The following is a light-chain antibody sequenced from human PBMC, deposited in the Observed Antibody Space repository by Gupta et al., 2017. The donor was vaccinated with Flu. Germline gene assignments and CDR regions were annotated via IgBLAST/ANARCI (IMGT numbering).Light chain of an antibody. CDR2: DVT. Sequence: QSALTQPRSVSGSPGQSVTFSCTGTSSDVGGYNYVSWYQQHPGKAPKLMIYDVTQRPSGVPDRFSGSKSGNTASLTISGLQAEDEADYYCCSYAGGHIWVFGGGTALTVL. V-gene: IGLV2-11*01. CDR1: SSDVGGYNY. J-gene: IGLJ3*02. CDR3: CSYAGGHIWV.